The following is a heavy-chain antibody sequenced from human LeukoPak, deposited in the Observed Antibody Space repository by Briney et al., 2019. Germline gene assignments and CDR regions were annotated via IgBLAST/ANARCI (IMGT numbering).Heavy chain of an antibody. Sequence: GGSLRLSCAASGFTFSSYWMSWVRQAPGKGLEWVANIKQDGSEEVYVDSVKGRFTISRDNAKNSLFLQLNTLRAEDTAVYYCARDPYSSTWSYGMDVWGQGTTVTVSS. V-gene: IGHV3-7*05. D-gene: IGHD6-6*01. CDR2: IKQDGSEE. J-gene: IGHJ6*02. CDR1: GFTFSSYW. CDR3: ARDPYSSTWSYGMDV.